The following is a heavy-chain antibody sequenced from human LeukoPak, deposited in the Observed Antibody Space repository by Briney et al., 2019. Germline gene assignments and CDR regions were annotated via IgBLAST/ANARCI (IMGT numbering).Heavy chain of an antibody. J-gene: IGHJ4*02. Sequence: GGSLRLSCAASGFTFSTFGMHWVRQAPGKGLEWVARIRSKTDGGTTDYAAPVKSRFTISRDDSKNTLFLQMNSLKTEDTAVYYCTRRNFDYWGQGTLVTVSS. CDR2: IRSKTDGGTT. V-gene: IGHV3-15*01. CDR3: TRRNFDY. CDR1: GFTFSTFG.